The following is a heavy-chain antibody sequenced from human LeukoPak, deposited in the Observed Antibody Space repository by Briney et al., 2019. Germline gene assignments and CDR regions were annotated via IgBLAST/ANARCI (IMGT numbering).Heavy chain of an antibody. Sequence: PGGSLRLSCAASGFTFSHYNMNWVRQAPGKGLEWVSSISSTSSYIYFADSVKGRFTISRDNAKNSVYLQMNSLGAEDTAVYYCARVGYYYDTTGYFPLDYWDQGALVTVSS. CDR3: ARVGYYYDTTGYFPLDY. V-gene: IGHV3-21*01. D-gene: IGHD3-22*01. J-gene: IGHJ4*02. CDR1: GFTFSHYN. CDR2: ISSTSSYI.